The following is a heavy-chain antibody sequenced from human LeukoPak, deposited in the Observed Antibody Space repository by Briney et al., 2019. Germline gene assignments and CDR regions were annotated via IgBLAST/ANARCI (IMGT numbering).Heavy chain of an antibody. J-gene: IGHJ6*03. CDR1: GGSFSGYY. Sequence: SETLSLTCAVYGGSFSGYYWSWIRQPPGKGLEWIGEINHSGSTNYNPSLKSRVTISVDTSKNQFSLKLSSVTAADTAVYYCARGPYLGNYYYYYMDVWGKGTTVTVSS. V-gene: IGHV4-34*01. D-gene: IGHD2-2*01. CDR2: INHSGST. CDR3: ARGPYLGNYYYYYMDV.